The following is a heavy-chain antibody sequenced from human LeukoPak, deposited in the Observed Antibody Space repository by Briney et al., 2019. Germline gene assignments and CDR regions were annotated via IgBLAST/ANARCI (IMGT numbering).Heavy chain of an antibody. CDR2: ISNDGSKK. D-gene: IGHD1-26*01. J-gene: IGHJ4*02. Sequence: GGSLRLSCAASGFTFSSYAMHWGRQAPGKGLEWVSVISNDGSKKYYADSVKGRFTISRDDSKNTLYLQMYSLRPEDTAIYYCAKGPSGSLDYWGQGTLVTVSS. CDR3: AKGPSGSLDY. CDR1: GFTFSSYA. V-gene: IGHV3-30*18.